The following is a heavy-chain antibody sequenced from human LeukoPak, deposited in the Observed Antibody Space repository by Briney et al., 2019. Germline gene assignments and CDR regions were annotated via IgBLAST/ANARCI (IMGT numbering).Heavy chain of an antibody. J-gene: IGHJ6*03. CDR2: INHSGST. D-gene: IGHD3-9*01. Sequence: SETLSLTCAVYGGSFSGYYWSWIRQPPGKGLEWIGEINHSGSTNYNPSLKSRVTISVDTSKNQFSLKLSSVTAADTAVYYCARGRMRYFDWPIKRGNYYYMDVWGKGTTVTVSS. CDR3: ARGRMRYFDWPIKRGNYYYMDV. V-gene: IGHV4-34*01. CDR1: GGSFSGYY.